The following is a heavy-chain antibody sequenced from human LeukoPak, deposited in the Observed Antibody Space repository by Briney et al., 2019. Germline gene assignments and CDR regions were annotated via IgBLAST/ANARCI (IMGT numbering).Heavy chain of an antibody. CDR1: GGSVSSGSYY. J-gene: IGHJ5*02. CDR2: IYYSGST. CDR3: ARSYYYGSGSYYLPP. V-gene: IGHV4-61*01. D-gene: IGHD3-10*01. Sequence: SETLSLTCTVSGGSVSSGSYYWSWIRQPPGKGLEWIGYIYYSGSTNYNPSLKSRVTISVDTSKNQFSLKLSSVTAADTAVYYCARSYYYGSGSYYLPPWGQGTLVTVS.